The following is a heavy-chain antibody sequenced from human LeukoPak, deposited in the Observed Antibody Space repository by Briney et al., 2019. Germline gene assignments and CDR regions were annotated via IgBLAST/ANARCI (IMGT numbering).Heavy chain of an antibody. Sequence: ASVKVSCKASGYTFTGYYMHWVRQAPGQGLEWMGWINPNSGGTHYAQKFQGRVTMTRDTSISTAYMELSRLRSDDTAVCYCARDSRLGIFGGDYWGQGTLVTVSS. CDR3: ARDSRLGIFGGDY. V-gene: IGHV1-2*02. CDR2: INPNSGGT. CDR1: GYTFTGYY. J-gene: IGHJ4*02. D-gene: IGHD3-16*01.